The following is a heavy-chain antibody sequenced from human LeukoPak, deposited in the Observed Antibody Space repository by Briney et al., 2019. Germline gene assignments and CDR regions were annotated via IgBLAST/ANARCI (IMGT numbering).Heavy chain of an antibody. Sequence: PSETLSLTCAVYGGSFSGYYWSWVRQPPGKGLEWIREINHSGSTNYNPSLKSRGTISVDTSKTQFSLKLSSRTAADTALYYCARGVYGDRLDYWGQRTLVTVSS. V-gene: IGHV4-34*01. CDR1: GGSFSGYY. CDR3: ARGVYGDRLDY. CDR2: INHSGST. J-gene: IGHJ4*02. D-gene: IGHD4-17*01.